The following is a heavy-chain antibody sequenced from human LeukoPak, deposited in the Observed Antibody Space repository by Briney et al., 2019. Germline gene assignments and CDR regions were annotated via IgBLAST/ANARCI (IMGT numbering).Heavy chain of an antibody. CDR3: AIYQRSVY. CDR1: RFTFSSYS. CDR2: ISSSSSYI. J-gene: IGHJ4*02. D-gene: IGHD2/OR15-2a*01. Sequence: GGSLSLSCAASRFTFSSYSMNWVRQAPGKGLEWASSISSSSSYIYYADSVKGRFTISRDNAKNSLYLQMNSLRAEDTAVYYCAIYQRSVYWGQGTLVTVSS. V-gene: IGHV3-21*01.